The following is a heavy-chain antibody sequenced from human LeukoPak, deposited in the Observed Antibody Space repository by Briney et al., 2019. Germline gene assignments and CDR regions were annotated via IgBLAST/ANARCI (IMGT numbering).Heavy chain of an antibody. J-gene: IGHJ4*02. CDR3: ARRSGSYSIYFDY. D-gene: IGHD1-26*01. Sequence: GGSLRLSCAASGFTFSSYGTHWVRQAPGKGLEWVAVIWYDGSNKYYADSVKGRFTISRDNSKNTLYLQMNSLRAEDTAVYYCARRSGSYSIYFDYWGQGTLVTVSS. CDR1: GFTFSSYG. V-gene: IGHV3-33*01. CDR2: IWYDGSNK.